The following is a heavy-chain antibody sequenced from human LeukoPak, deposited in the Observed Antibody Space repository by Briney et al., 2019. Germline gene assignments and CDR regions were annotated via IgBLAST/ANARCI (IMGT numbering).Heavy chain of an antibody. J-gene: IGHJ3*02. CDR1: GLTFSSYD. Sequence: GGSLRLSCAASGLTFSSYDMHWVRQATGKGLEWVSAIGTAGDTYYPGSVKGRFTISRENAKNSLYLQMNSLRAGDTAVYYCARGSSITMVRGVYNDAFDIWGQGTMVTVSS. V-gene: IGHV3-13*01. CDR3: ARGSSITMVRGVYNDAFDI. D-gene: IGHD3-10*01. CDR2: IGTAGDT.